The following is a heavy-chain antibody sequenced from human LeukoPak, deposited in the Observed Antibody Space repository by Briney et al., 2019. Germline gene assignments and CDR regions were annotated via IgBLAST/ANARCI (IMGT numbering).Heavy chain of an antibody. V-gene: IGHV3-9*03. J-gene: IGHJ4*02. CDR3: ALGVDDYVWGALRG. CDR2: ISWNSGSI. D-gene: IGHD3-16*01. Sequence: GGSLRLSCAASGFTFSSYWMSWVRQAPGKGLEWVSGISWNSGSIGYADSVKGRFTISRDNAKNSLYLQMNSLRAEDMALYYCALGVDDYVWGALRGWGQGTLVTVSS. CDR1: GFTFSSYW.